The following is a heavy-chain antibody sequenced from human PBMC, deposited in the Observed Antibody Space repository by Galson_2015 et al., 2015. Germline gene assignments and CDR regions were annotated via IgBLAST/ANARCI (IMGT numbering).Heavy chain of an antibody. CDR1: GFTFSNAR. V-gene: IGHV3-15*01. CDR2: IKSKTDGGTI. J-gene: IGHJ6*02. D-gene: IGHD2-21*02. CDR3: TTGGCGGDCYGYYYYGLDV. Sequence: SLRLSCAASGFTFSNARMSWVRQAPGKGLEWVGRIKSKTDGGTIDYAAPVKGRFTISRDDSKNTVYLQMNSLKTEDTAVYYCTTGGCGGDCYGYYYYGLDVWGQGTTVTVSS.